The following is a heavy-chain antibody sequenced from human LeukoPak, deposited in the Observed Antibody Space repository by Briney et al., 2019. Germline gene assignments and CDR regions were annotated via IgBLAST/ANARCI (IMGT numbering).Heavy chain of an antibody. CDR3: AKSGGVRFDP. D-gene: IGHD3-16*01. Sequence: GGSLRLSCAASGFIFSSYSMNWVRQAPGKGLEWVSSITSSRSNIYYADSVKGRFTISRDNSKNTLYLQMNSLRAEDTALYYCAKSGGVRFDPWGQGTLVTVSS. CDR2: ITSSRSNI. CDR1: GFIFSSYS. V-gene: IGHV3-21*04. J-gene: IGHJ5*02.